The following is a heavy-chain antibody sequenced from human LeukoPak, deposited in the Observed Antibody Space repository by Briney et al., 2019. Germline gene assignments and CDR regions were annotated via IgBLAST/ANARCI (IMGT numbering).Heavy chain of an antibody. D-gene: IGHD4-17*01. CDR1: GFTFSSYW. Sequence: GGSLRLSCAASGFTFSSYWMHWVRQAPGKGLAWVSRIKSDGSSTDYADSVKGRFTISRDNAKNTLYLQMNSLRAEDTAVYYCTRDGDYGVDYWGQGTLVTVSS. J-gene: IGHJ4*02. CDR2: IKSDGSST. CDR3: TRDGDYGVDY. V-gene: IGHV3-74*01.